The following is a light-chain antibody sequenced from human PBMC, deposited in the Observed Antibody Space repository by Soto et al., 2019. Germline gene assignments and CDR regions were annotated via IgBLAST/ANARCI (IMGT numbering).Light chain of an antibody. J-gene: IGKJ5*01. CDR3: QQYAGTPT. Sequence: VSASVGDRVTITCRASQAIDSWLAWCQQKPGEAPKLLIFTGSLLHSGVPPRFSGSESGTDFTLTISRLEPEDFAVYYCQQYAGTPTFGQGTRLENK. CDR1: QAIDSW. V-gene: IGKV1D-12*01. CDR2: TGS.